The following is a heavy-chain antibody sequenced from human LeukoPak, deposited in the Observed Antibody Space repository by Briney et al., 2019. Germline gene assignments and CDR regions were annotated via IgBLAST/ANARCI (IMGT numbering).Heavy chain of an antibody. CDR1: GFTLCRNY. D-gene: IGHD3-10*01. Sequence: PGGSLRLSCAASGFTLCRNYMSWVRQAPGKGLEWVSVIYSGGSTYYADSVKGRFTISRDNSKNALYLQMNRLRAEDSAIYYCESHYGSGSNNWLGPWGKGTLVTVSS. V-gene: IGHV3-53*01. CDR2: IYSGGST. CDR3: ESHYGSGSNNWLGP. J-gene: IGHJ5*02.